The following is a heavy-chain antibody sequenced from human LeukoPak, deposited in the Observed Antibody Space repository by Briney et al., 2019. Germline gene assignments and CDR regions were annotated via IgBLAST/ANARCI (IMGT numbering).Heavy chain of an antibody. D-gene: IGHD2-2*01. CDR2: INPNSGGT. Sequence: ASVKVACKASGYTFTDYYMHWVRLAPGQGLEWMGWINPNSGGTNYVQKFQGWDTMTGDTSINTAYMELSRLTSDDTAVYYCARANFLYCSSTSCLFDYWGQGTLVTVSS. CDR1: GYTFTDYY. V-gene: IGHV1-2*04. CDR3: ARANFLYCSSTSCLFDY. J-gene: IGHJ4*02.